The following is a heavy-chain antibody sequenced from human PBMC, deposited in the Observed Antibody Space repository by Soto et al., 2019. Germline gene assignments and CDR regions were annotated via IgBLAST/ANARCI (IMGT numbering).Heavy chain of an antibody. CDR2: IIPIFGTA. D-gene: IGHD6-13*01. V-gene: IGHV1-69*13. Sequence: SVKVSCKASGGTFSSYAISWVRQAPGQGLEWMGGIIPIFGTANYAQKFQGRVTITADESTSTAYMELSSLRSEDTAVYYCARDKGYSSSWYSLYYYYGMDVWGQGTTVTVSS. CDR1: GGTFSSYA. CDR3: ARDKGYSSSWYSLYYYYGMDV. J-gene: IGHJ6*02.